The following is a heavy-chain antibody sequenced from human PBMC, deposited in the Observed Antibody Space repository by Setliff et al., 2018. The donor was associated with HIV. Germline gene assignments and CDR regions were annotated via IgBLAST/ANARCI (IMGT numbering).Heavy chain of an antibody. J-gene: IGHJ3*02. CDR1: GGTFSSYA. Sequence: ASVKVSCKASGGTFSSYAINWVRQAPGQGLEWMGGILPMFGTLNFAQKFQGRVTITTDESTSTAYMELNSLRSEDTAVYYCARGHSHGYGYSGSYGPFDIWGQGTMVT. CDR3: ARGHSHGYGYSGSYGPFDI. D-gene: IGHD1-26*01. CDR2: ILPMFGTL. V-gene: IGHV1-69*05.